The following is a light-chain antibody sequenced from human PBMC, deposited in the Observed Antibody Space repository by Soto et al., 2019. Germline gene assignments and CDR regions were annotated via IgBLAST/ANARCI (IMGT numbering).Light chain of an antibody. Sequence: SVLTQPASVSGSPGQSITISCTGASTDVGDYDLVSWYQQHPGKAPKLTIYEVFKRPSGISDRFSGSKSGNTASLTISGLQAEDEADYYCSSYSSTYLDLVFGDGTKVTV. CDR1: STDVGDYDL. J-gene: IGLJ1*01. CDR2: EVF. CDR3: SSYSSTYLDLV. V-gene: IGLV2-14*01.